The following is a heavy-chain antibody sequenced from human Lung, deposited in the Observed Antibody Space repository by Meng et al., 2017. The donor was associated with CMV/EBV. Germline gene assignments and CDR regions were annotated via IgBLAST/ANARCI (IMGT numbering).Heavy chain of an antibody. Sequence: GEXXKISCAASGFTFSSYWMSWVSQAPGKGLEWVANIKQDGSEKYYVDSVKGRFTISRDNAKNSLYLQMNSLRAEDTAVYYCARISDMTGTTYYFAYWGQGTLVTVSS. CDR1: GFTFSSYW. D-gene: IGHD1-20*01. CDR3: ARISDMTGTTYYFAY. J-gene: IGHJ4*02. V-gene: IGHV3-7*01. CDR2: IKQDGSEK.